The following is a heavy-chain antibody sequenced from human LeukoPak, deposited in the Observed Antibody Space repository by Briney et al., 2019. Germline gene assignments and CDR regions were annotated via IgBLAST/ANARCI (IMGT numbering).Heavy chain of an antibody. Sequence: GESLKISCKGSGYSFTSYWIACVRQTPRKGLEWMGIFHPGDSDTRYSPSFQGQVTMSADKSISTAYLQWSSLKDSDTAMYYCARQSVSTNYYYGMDVWGQGTTVTVSS. CDR2: FHPGDSDT. V-gene: IGHV5-51*01. CDR1: GYSFTSYW. D-gene: IGHD2-2*01. CDR3: ARQSVSTNYYYGMDV. J-gene: IGHJ6*02.